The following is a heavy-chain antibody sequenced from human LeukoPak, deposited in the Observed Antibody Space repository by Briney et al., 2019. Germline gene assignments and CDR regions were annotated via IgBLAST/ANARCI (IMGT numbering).Heavy chain of an antibody. D-gene: IGHD3-22*01. J-gene: IGHJ4*02. CDR2: FDPEDGET. CDR3: ATSYDSSGYYLKDLDY. Sequence: ASVTVSCKVSGYTLTELSMHWVRQAPGKGREWMGGFDPEDGETIYAQKFQGRVTMTEDTSTDTAYMELSSLRSEDTAVYYCATSYDSSGYYLKDLDYWGQGTLVTVSS. V-gene: IGHV1-24*01. CDR1: GYTLTELS.